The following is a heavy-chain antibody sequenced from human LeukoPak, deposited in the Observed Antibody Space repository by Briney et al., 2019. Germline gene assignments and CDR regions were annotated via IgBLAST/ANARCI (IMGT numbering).Heavy chain of an antibody. CDR1: GYTFTSYG. CDR3: ARDLGFWSGYSGDPNWSDP. D-gene: IGHD3-3*01. CDR2: ISAYNGNT. V-gene: IGHV1-18*01. J-gene: IGHJ5*02. Sequence: ASVKVSCKASGYTFTSYGISWVRQAPGQGLEWMGWISAYNGNTNYAQKLQGRVTMTTDTSTSTAYMELRSLRSDDTAVYYCARDLGFWSGYSGDPNWSDPWGQGTLVTVSS.